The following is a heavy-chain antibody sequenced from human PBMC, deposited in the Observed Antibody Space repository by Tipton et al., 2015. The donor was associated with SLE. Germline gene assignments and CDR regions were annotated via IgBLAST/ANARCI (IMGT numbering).Heavy chain of an antibody. V-gene: IGHV5-51*03. CDR1: GYSFTSYW. Sequence: QLVQSGAEVKKPGESLKISCKASGYSFTSYWIGWVRQVPGKGPDCMGIIYPDDSDTRYSPSFQGQVTISADMSTYTAYLQWSSLKASDSAIYYCASWPRWDAFDIWGQGTMVTVYS. CDR3: ASWPRWDAFDI. CDR2: IYPDDSDT. J-gene: IGHJ3*02.